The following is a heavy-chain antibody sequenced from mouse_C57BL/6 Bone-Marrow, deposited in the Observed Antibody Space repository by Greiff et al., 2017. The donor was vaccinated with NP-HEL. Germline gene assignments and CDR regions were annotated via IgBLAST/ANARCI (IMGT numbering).Heavy chain of an antibody. Sequence: EVKLVESGPGLVKPSQSLSLTCSVTGYSITSGYYWNWIRQFPGNKLEWMGYISYDGSNNYNPSLKNRISITRDTSKNQFFLKLNSVTTEDTATYYCAREEGYYYGSSYWFAYWGQGTLVTVSA. CDR1: GYSITSGYY. J-gene: IGHJ3*01. CDR2: ISYDGSN. D-gene: IGHD1-1*01. V-gene: IGHV3-6*01. CDR3: AREEGYYYGSSYWFAY.